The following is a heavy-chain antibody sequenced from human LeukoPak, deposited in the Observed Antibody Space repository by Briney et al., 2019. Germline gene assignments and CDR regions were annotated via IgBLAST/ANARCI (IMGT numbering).Heavy chain of an antibody. CDR2: IKQDGSEK. CDR3: ARYYGLVLPYYYYYYGMDV. CDR1: GFTFSNYW. J-gene: IGHJ6*04. V-gene: IGHV3-7*03. Sequence: PGGSLRLSCAASGFTFSNYWMSWVRQAPGKGLEWVANIKQDGSEKYYVDSVKGRFTISRDNAKNSLYLQMNSLRAEDTALYYCARYYGLVLPYYYYYYGMDVWGKGTTVTVSS. D-gene: IGHD3-16*01.